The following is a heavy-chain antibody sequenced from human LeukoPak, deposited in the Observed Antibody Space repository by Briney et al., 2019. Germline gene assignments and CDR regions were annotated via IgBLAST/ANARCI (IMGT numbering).Heavy chain of an antibody. CDR2: IKQDGSEK. D-gene: IGHD5-18*01. Sequence: PGGSLRLSCAASGFTFSSHWMSWVRQAPGKGLEWVANIKQDGSEKYYVDSVKGRFTISRDNAKNSLYLQMNSLRAEDTAVYYCARYLDSYGYLDYWGQGTLVTVSS. V-gene: IGHV3-7*01. CDR3: ARYLDSYGYLDY. J-gene: IGHJ4*02. CDR1: GFTFSSHW.